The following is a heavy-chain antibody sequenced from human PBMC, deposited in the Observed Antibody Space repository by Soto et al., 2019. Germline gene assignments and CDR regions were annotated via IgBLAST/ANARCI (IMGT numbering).Heavy chain of an antibody. V-gene: IGHV3-9*01. CDR3: AKDRGSPILGVVDVLQFYDQDMDV. Sequence: EVQLVESGGGLVRPGRSLRLSCAASGFTFDDYAMHWVRQAPGKGLEWVSGISWNSDFIAYADSVKGRFTVSRDNANNFLYLRMKSLRAEDPDLYYCAKDRGSPILGVVDVLQFYDQDMDVWGHGTTVTVSS. J-gene: IGHJ6*02. CDR2: ISWNSDFI. CDR1: GFTFDDYA. D-gene: IGHD3-3*01.